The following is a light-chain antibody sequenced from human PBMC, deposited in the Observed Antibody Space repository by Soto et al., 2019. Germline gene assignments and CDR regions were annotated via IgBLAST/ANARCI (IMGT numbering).Light chain of an antibody. J-gene: IGKJ1*01. Sequence: EIVMTQSPATLSVSPGERATLSCRASQSVSSNLAWYQQKPGQAPRLLIYGASTRATGTPARFSGGGSGTDFTLTISRLEPEDFAVYYCKQYETSPRTFGQGTRWIS. CDR3: KQYETSPRT. CDR1: QSVSSN. V-gene: IGKV3-15*01. CDR2: GAS.